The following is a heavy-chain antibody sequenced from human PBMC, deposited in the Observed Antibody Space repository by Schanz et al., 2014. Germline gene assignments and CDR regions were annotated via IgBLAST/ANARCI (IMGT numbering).Heavy chain of an antibody. D-gene: IGHD3-10*01. CDR3: ARPALWFGDNCFDP. V-gene: IGHV3-33*08. CDR1: GFTFRGYA. J-gene: IGHJ5*02. CDR2: LWHDGSKK. Sequence: VQLLESGGGLVQPGGSLRLSCAASGFTFRGYAMSWVRQAPGRGLEWVAILWHDGSKKYYADSVKGRFTVSRDNAKNTLYLQMNSLRAEDTAVYYCARPALWFGDNCFDPWGQGTLVTVSS.